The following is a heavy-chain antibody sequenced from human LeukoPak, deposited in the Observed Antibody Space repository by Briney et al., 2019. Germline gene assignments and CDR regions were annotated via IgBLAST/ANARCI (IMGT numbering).Heavy chain of an antibody. Sequence: SETLFLTCAVYGGSFSGYYWSWIRQPPGKGLEWIGEINHSGSTNYNPSLKSRVTIAVDTSKNQFSLKLSSVTAADTAVYYCARLRAGGIFYYYYMDVWGKGTTVTVSS. V-gene: IGHV4-34*01. J-gene: IGHJ6*03. CDR1: GGSFSGYY. D-gene: IGHD6-13*01. CDR2: INHSGST. CDR3: ARLRAGGIFYYYYMDV.